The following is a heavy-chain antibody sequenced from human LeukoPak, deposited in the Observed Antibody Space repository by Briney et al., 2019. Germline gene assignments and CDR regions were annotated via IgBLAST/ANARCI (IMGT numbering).Heavy chain of an antibody. CDR2: IYYSGST. J-gene: IGHJ4*02. CDR1: GGSISSYY. V-gene: IGHV4-59*01. CDR3: ARERLGYYDRSGLDY. D-gene: IGHD3-22*01. Sequence: SETLSLTCTVSGGSISSYYWSWIRQPPAKGLEWIGYIYYSGSTNYNPSLKSRVTISVDTSKNQFSLKLSSVTAADTAVYYCARERLGYYDRSGLDYWGQGTLVTVSS.